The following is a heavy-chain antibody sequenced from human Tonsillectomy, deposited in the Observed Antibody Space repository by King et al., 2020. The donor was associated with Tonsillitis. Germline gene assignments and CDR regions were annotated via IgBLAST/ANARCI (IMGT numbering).Heavy chain of an antibody. CDR1: GFTFSSSS. J-gene: IGHJ4*02. CDR2: ISGDSSTI. Sequence: VQLVESGGGLVQPGGSLRLSCSVSGFTFSSSSMNWVRQAPGKGLERGSYISGDSSTIYYADSVKGRFTISRDNAKNSLYLQMNSLRAEDTAVYFCARDEGVAVRGLIIHFDYWGQGTLVTVSS. D-gene: IGHD3-10*01. CDR3: ARDEGVAVRGLIIHFDY. V-gene: IGHV3-48*01.